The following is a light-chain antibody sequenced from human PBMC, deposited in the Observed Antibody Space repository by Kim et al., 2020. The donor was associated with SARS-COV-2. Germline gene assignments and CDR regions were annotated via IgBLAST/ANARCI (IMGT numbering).Light chain of an antibody. J-gene: IGKJ5*01. CDR2: AAS. V-gene: IGKV1-39*01. CDR3: QQSHNIPIT. Sequence: ASVGDRVTITCRASQTISNSLNWYQQKPGRAPRLLVYAASTLLTGVPSRFIGSGSGTDFTLTVTSVQPEDYATYYCQQSHNIPITFGQGTRLESK. CDR1: QTISNS.